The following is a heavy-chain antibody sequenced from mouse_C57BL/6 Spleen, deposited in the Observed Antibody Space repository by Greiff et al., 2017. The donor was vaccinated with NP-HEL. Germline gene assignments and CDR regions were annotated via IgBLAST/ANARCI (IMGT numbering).Heavy chain of an antibody. CDR3: ARGGTGTVSFDY. CDR1: GYAFTNYL. Sequence: QVQLKQSGAELVRPGTSVKVSCKASGYAFTNYLIEWVKQRPGQGLEWIGVINPGSGGTNYNEKFKGKATLTADKSSSTAYMQLSSLTSEDSAVYFCARGGTGTVSFDYWGQGTTLTVSS. J-gene: IGHJ2*01. CDR2: INPGSGGT. V-gene: IGHV1-54*01. D-gene: IGHD4-1*01.